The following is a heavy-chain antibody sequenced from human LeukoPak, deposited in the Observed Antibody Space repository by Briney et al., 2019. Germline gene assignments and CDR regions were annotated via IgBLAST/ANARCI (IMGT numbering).Heavy chain of an antibody. D-gene: IGHD6-19*01. CDR1: GDSISSGGYY. CDR2: THYSGST. V-gene: IGHV4-31*03. Sequence: SETLSLTCTVSGDSISSGGYYWSWIRQHPGKGLEWIGHTHYSGSTYYNPSLKSRVTISVDTSKNQFSLKLSSVTAADTAVYYCARDSSVERAFDIWGQGTMVTVSS. CDR3: ARDSSVERAFDI. J-gene: IGHJ3*02.